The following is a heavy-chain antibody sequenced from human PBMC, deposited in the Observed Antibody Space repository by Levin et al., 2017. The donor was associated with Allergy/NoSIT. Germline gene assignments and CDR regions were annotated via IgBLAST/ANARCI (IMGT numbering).Heavy chain of an antibody. CDR3: ARAQVGHSSTIDY. J-gene: IGHJ4*02. CDR2: IMYSGNT. V-gene: IGHV4-31*03. D-gene: IGHD1-26*01. Sequence: SQTLSLPCTVSGGSIGSGGYYWTWIRQLPGKGLEWMGYIMYSGNTFSNPSLKSRVPISTDTSRNQFSLKLDSVTAADTAIYDGARAQVGHSSTIDYWGRGTLITVSS. CDR1: GGSIGSGGYY.